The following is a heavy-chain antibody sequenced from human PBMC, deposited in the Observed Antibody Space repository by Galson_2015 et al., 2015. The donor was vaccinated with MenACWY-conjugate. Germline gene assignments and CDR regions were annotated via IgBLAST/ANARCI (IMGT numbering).Heavy chain of an antibody. CDR1: GSTVSNAY. D-gene: IGHD2-21*01. CDR3: TTHKPDSWGGLLFHYYMDV. V-gene: IGHV3-15*01. J-gene: IGHJ6*03. CDR2: IKSQSDGGKT. Sequence: SLRLSCAASGSTVSNAYMSWVRQAPGKGLEWVGRIKSQSDGGKTDYAAPVKGRFTISRDDLKNTLYLQMNSLKIEDTAVYYCTTHKPDSWGGLLFHYYMDVWGKGTTVTVSS.